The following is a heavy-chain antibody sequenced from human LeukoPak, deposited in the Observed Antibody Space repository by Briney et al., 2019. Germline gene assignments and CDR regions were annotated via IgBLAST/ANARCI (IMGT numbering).Heavy chain of an antibody. D-gene: IGHD3-16*01. J-gene: IGHJ4*02. CDR2: IWYDGSNK. Sequence: PGRSLRLSCAASGFTFSSYGMHWVRQAPGKGLEWVAVIWYDGSNKYYADSVEGRFTISRDNSKNTLYLQMNSLRAEDAAVYYCAREGGFDYWGQGTLVTASS. CDR3: AREGGFDY. CDR1: GFTFSSYG. V-gene: IGHV3-33*01.